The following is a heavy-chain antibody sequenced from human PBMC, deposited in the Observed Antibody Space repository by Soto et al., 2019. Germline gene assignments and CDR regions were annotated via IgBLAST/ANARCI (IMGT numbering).Heavy chain of an antibody. CDR2: ISASGGST. J-gene: IGHJ4*02. CDR1: GITFSNYP. CDR3: AKNNLFGSGTKDY. V-gene: IGHV3-23*01. Sequence: EVQLLESGGGLVQGGESLRLSCPASGITFSNYPMSWVRQVPGKGLEWVSSISASGGSTYYADSVRGRFTISRDNSKNTLYLQMNILRAEDTPVYYRAKNNLFGSGTKDYWGQGTLFTVSS. D-gene: IGHD3-10*01.